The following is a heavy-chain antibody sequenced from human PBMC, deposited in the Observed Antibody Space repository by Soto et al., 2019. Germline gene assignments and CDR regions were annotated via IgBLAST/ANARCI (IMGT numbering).Heavy chain of an antibody. J-gene: IGHJ4*02. CDR3: ARDSGGSFHFDY. Sequence: QVQLQESGPGLVKPSQTLSLTCTVSGGSISSGGYYWSWIRQHPGKGLEWIGYIYYSGSTYYNPSLKSRVTISVDTSKNQFSMNLSSVTAADTAVYYCARDSGGSFHFDYWGQGTLVTVSS. D-gene: IGHD1-26*01. CDR2: IYYSGST. V-gene: IGHV4-31*03. CDR1: GGSISSGGYY.